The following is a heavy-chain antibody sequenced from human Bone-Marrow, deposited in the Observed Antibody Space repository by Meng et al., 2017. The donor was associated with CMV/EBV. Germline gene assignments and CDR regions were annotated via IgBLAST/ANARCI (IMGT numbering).Heavy chain of an antibody. J-gene: IGHJ6*02. Sequence: SETLSLTCTVSGGSISSYYWSWIRQPPGKGLEWIGYIYYSGSTNYNPSLKSRVTISVDTSKNQFSLKLSSVTAADTAVYYCARTKYSSSLSVYYYYGMDVWGQGTTVTVPS. CDR1: GGSISSYY. D-gene: IGHD6-6*01. V-gene: IGHV4-59*01. CDR2: IYYSGST. CDR3: ARTKYSSSLSVYYYYGMDV.